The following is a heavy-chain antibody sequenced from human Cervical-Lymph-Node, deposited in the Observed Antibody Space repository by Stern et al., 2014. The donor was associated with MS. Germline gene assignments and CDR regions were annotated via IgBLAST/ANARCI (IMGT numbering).Heavy chain of an antibody. CDR3: TSTGQLAAFDI. CDR1: GFTFSGSA. V-gene: IGHV3-73*02. CDR2: MRGKANSYAT. J-gene: IGHJ3*02. D-gene: IGHD6-6*01. Sequence: VQLVESGGGLVQPGGSLKLSCAASGFTFSGSAMSWVRQASGKGLEWVGRMRGKANSYATAYAASLKGRFTISRNDSKITAYLQMNSLKTEYAAVYDCTSTGQLAAFDIWGQGTMVTVSS.